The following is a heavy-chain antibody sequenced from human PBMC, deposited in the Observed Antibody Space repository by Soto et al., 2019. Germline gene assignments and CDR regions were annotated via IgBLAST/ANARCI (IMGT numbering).Heavy chain of an antibody. CDR3: ASQQQLATYNWFDP. J-gene: IGHJ5*02. D-gene: IGHD6-13*01. V-gene: IGHV4-59*01. Sequence: SETLSLTCTVSGGSISTYYWNWVRQPPGKGLEWIGYIYYSGTTNYNPSLKSRVTISVDTSKNQFSLKLGSVTAADTAMYYCASQQQLATYNWFDPWGQGILVTVSS. CDR2: IYYSGTT. CDR1: GGSISTYY.